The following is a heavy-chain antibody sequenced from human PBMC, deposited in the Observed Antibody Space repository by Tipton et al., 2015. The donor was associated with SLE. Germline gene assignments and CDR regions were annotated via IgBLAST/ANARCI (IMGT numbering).Heavy chain of an antibody. Sequence: TLSLTCAVYGGSFSGYYWSWIRQPPGKGLEWIGEINHSGSTNYNPSLKSRVTISVDTPKNQFSLKLSSVTAADTAVYYCARDLGGYSSSWYYYYYYMDVWGKGTTVTVS. CDR2: INHSGST. CDR3: ARDLGGYSSSWYYYYYYMDV. J-gene: IGHJ6*03. CDR1: GGSFSGYY. D-gene: IGHD6-13*01. V-gene: IGHV4-34*01.